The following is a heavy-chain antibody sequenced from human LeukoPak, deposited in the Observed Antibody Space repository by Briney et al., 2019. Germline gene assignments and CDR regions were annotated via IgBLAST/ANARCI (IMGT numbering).Heavy chain of an antibody. Sequence: SETLSLTCTVSGGSISSYYWSWVRQPPGKGLEWIGYIYYSGSTNYNPSLKSRVTISVDTSKNQFSLKLSSVTAADTAVYYCARAVAVAGTGHFQHWGQGTLVTVSS. D-gene: IGHD6-19*01. CDR1: GGSISSYY. CDR2: IYYSGST. J-gene: IGHJ1*01. CDR3: ARAVAVAGTGHFQH. V-gene: IGHV4-59*01.